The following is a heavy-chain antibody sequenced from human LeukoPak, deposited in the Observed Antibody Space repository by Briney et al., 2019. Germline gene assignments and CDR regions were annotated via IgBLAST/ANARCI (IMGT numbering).Heavy chain of an antibody. CDR2: ISRGGDYT. Sequence: PGGSLRLSCTASGIPFSRSAMSWVRQAPGRGLEWVSSISRGGDYTYYADSVKGRFTISRDNSKNILFLRMSTVRAEDTAVYYCAKVVVGPTAYFDSWGQGTLVTVSS. D-gene: IGHD1-26*01. CDR1: GIPFSRSA. V-gene: IGHV3-23*01. CDR3: AKVVVGPTAYFDS. J-gene: IGHJ4*02.